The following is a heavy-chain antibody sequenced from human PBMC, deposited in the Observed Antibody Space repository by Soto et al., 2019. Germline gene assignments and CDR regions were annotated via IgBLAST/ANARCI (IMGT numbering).Heavy chain of an antibody. D-gene: IGHD2-21*02. CDR3: ARGDRGAFDL. CDR2: IHSDGSST. V-gene: IGHV3-74*01. Sequence: EVQLVESEGGLVQPGGSLRLSCAASGFTFSYYWMHWVRQAPGQGLVWVSRIHSDGSSTTYAHSVKGRFTISRDNAKNTLSLQMNSLRVEDTAVYYCARGDRGAFDLWGQGTMVTVSS. CDR1: GFTFSYYW. J-gene: IGHJ3*01.